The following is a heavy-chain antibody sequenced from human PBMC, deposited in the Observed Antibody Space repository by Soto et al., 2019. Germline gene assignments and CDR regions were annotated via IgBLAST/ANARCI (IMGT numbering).Heavy chain of an antibody. V-gene: IGHV4-4*07. CDR2: IDFSGIT. Sequence: SETLSLTCIVSAGSISNYYWSWIRQPAGKGLEWIGRIDFSGITNYNPSLKSRVTMSIDTSKKQFSLNLSSVTAADTAVYYCARDTSPGLHDILTGYYWFDPWGQGTLVTVPS. CDR1: AGSISNYY. J-gene: IGHJ5*02. CDR3: ARDTSPGLHDILTGYYWFDP. D-gene: IGHD3-9*01.